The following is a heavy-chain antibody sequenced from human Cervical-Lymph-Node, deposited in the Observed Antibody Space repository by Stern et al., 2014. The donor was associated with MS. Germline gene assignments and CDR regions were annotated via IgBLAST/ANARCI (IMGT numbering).Heavy chain of an antibody. J-gene: IGHJ3*02. CDR1: GYTFSDYY. CDR2: INPHNGVT. Sequence: DQLVESGAEVKKPGASVKVSCKASGYTFSDYYMHWVRQTPGQALEWMGRINPHNGVTISAQQFQGRVTMTRDKSTSTAYIFLSRLRSDDTAVYFCAKDQGSSDAFDIWGQGTLVTVSS. V-gene: IGHV1-2*06. CDR3: AKDQGSSDAFDI.